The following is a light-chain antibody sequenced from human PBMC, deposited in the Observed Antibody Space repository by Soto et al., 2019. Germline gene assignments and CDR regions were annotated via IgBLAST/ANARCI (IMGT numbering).Light chain of an antibody. CDR1: SSNIGSKT. CDR2: NSY. CDR3: AAWDASLNGYV. J-gene: IGLJ1*01. Sequence: ALTQPPSASGTPGQRVTISCSGSSSNIGSKTVNWYQQLPGTVPKLLIYNSYQRPSGVPDRFSGSKSGTSASLAISGLQSEDEADYYCAAWDASLNGYVFGAGTKVTVL. V-gene: IGLV1-44*01.